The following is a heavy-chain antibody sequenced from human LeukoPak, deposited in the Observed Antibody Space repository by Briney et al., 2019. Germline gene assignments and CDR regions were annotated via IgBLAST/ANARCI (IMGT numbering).Heavy chain of an antibody. J-gene: IGHJ4*02. CDR1: GFTFSSYG. D-gene: IGHD5-24*01. CDR2: ISYDGSKK. Sequence: GGSLRLSCAASGFTFSSYGMHWVPQAPGKGLEWEAVISYDGSKKYHADSLKGRFTISRDNSKNTLYLQMDSLRAEDTGVYYCAKEWWDDGYSSVDYWGQGTLVTVSS. CDR3: AKEWWDDGYSSVDY. V-gene: IGHV3-30*18.